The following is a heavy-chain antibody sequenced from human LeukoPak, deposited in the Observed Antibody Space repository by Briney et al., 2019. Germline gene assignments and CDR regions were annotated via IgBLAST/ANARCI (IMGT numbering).Heavy chain of an antibody. V-gene: IGHV4-59*01. CDR1: GGSISSYY. D-gene: IGHD6-6*01. J-gene: IGHJ4*02. Sequence: SETLSLTCTVSGGSISSYYWSWIRQPPGKRLEWIGYIYYTGITNYNPSLKSRVTLSIDTSKSQFSLNLSSVTAADTAVYFCARGSRPLGDWGPGTLVTVSS. CDR2: IYYTGIT. CDR3: ARGSRPLGD.